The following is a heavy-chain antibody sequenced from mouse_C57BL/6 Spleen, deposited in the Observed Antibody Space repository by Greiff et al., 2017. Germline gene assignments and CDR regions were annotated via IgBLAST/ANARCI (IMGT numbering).Heavy chain of an antibody. V-gene: IGHV1-22*01. D-gene: IGHD1-1*01. J-gene: IGHJ1*03. CDR1: GYTFTDYN. CDR2: INPNNGGT. Sequence: EVQLQQSGPELVKPGASVKMSCKASGYTFTDYNMHWVKQSHGKSLEWIGYINPNNGGTSYNQKFKGKATLTVNKSSSTAYMELRSLTSEDSAVYYCARYYYGSRGYWYFDVWGTGTTVTVSS. CDR3: ARYYYGSRGYWYFDV.